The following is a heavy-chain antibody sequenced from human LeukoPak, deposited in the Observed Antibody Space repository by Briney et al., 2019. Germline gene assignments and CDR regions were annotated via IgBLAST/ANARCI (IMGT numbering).Heavy chain of an antibody. V-gene: IGHV3-23*01. D-gene: IGHD3-10*01. CDR2: ISGGGVST. CDR3: ALYLRVRGDY. Sequence: PGGSLRLSCAASGFTFSSHAMMWVHQAPGRGLEWVSAISGGGVSTYYTDSVKGRFTISRDNSKNTLYLQMNSLRAEDTAVYYCALYLRVRGDYSGQGTLVGVSS. J-gene: IGHJ4*02. CDR1: GFTFSSHA.